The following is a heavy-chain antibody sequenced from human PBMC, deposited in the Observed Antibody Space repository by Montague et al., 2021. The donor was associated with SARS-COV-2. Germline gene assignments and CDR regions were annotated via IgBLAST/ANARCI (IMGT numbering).Heavy chain of an antibody. D-gene: IGHD2-2*01. CDR1: GGSMSDNY. V-gene: IGHV4-59*01. CDR3: ARGALGLPAAFNWFDP. J-gene: IGHJ5*02. CDR2: IYYTGST. Sequence: SETLSLTCTVSGGSMSDNYYSWLRQPPGKGLEWMGNIYYTGSTKXSSSLKRRVTMSVDTSRKQISLTLSSVTAADSAWYYCARGALGLPAAFNWFDPWGQGNLVTVSS.